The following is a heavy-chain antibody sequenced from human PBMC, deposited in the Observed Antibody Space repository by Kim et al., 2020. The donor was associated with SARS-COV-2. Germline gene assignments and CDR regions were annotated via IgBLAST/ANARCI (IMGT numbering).Heavy chain of an antibody. CDR3: ARQVFGSGWLIDY. V-gene: IGHV1-18*01. D-gene: IGHD6-19*01. Sequence: YAQKLKGRVTMTTETSTSTAYMELRSLRSDDTAVYYCARQVFGSGWLIDYWGQGTLVTVSS. J-gene: IGHJ4*02.